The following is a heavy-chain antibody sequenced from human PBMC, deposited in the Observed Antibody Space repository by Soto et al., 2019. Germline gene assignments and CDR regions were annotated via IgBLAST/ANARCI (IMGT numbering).Heavy chain of an antibody. D-gene: IGHD3-16*01. CDR1: GIVFSDY. CDR2: ISGSGRTI. V-gene: IGHV3-11*01. J-gene: IGHJ5*02. CDR3: ARLPFPWGWFDP. Sequence: QVQLVESGGGLVKPGGSLRLSCAASGIVFSDYMIWVRQAPGKGLEWLSYISGSGRTIYSADSVKGRFTISRDNATNSLYLPMNNVRTEDTAVYYCARLPFPWGWFDPWGQGTLVTVSS.